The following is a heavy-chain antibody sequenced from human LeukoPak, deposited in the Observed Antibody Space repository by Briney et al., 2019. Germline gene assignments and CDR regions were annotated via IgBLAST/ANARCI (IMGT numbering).Heavy chain of an antibody. CDR1: GFTFSSYS. D-gene: IGHD2-2*01. Sequence: GGSLRLSCAASGFTFSSYSMNWVRQAPGKGLEWVSSISSSSSYIYYADSVKGRFTISRDNSKNTLYLQMNSLRPEDTSVYYCARSPTSWYFDYWGQGTLVTVSS. CDR3: ARSPTSWYFDY. J-gene: IGHJ4*02. V-gene: IGHV3-21*01. CDR2: ISSSSSYI.